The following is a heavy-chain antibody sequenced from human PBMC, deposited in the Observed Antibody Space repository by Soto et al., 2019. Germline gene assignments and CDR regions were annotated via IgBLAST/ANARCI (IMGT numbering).Heavy chain of an antibody. V-gene: IGHV1-18*01. J-gene: IGHJ4*02. CDR2: ISAYNGNT. CDR3: ARDSGNLGNWAYFLDY. CDR1: GYTFTDFG. D-gene: IGHD7-27*01. Sequence: QGQLVQSGAEVKKPGASVKVSCKASGYTFTDFGISWVRQAPGQGLEWMGWISAYNGNTNYAHKVQERVTMTTDTSTSTAYLELRNLTPDDTAVYFCARDSGNLGNWAYFLDYWGQGTLVTVSS.